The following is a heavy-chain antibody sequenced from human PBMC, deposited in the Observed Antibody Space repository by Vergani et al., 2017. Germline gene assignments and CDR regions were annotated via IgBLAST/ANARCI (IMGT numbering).Heavy chain of an antibody. V-gene: IGHV1-8*01. CDR3: ARGGISVYRDGWFEP. Sequence: QVQLVQSGAEVKKPGASVKVSCKASGYTFTSYDIHWVRQATGQGIEWMGWINPNSGNTGYAQKFQGRVPMTRNTSISTAYMELSSLTSEDTAVYYCARGGISVYRDGWFEPWGQGTLVTVSS. CDR2: INPNSGNT. J-gene: IGHJ5*02. D-gene: IGHD3-3*02. CDR1: GYTFTSYD.